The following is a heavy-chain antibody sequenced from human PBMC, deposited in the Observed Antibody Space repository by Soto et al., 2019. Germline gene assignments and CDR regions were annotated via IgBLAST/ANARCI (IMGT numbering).Heavy chain of an antibody. CDR3: ARAFLFIPYYYDSSGYYYLDY. V-gene: IGHV1-2*04. Sequence: APVTVSCTASGYTFTGYYMHWVRQAPGQGLERMGWINPNSGGTNYAQKFQGWVTMTRDTSISTAYMELSRLRSDDTAVYYCARAFLFIPYYYDSSGYYYLDYWGQGTLVTVSS. J-gene: IGHJ4*02. D-gene: IGHD3-22*01. CDR1: GYTFTGYY. CDR2: INPNSGGT.